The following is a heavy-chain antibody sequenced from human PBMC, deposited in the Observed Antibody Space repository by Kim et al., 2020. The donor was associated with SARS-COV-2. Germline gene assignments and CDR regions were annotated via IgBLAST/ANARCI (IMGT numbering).Heavy chain of an antibody. V-gene: IGHV3-74*01. CDR3: AREGRIAAAGPYYYGMDV. D-gene: IGHD6-13*01. J-gene: IGHJ6*02. CDR2: INSDGSST. CDR1: GFTFSRYW. Sequence: GGSLRLSCAGSGFTFSRYWLHWVCQAPGKGLVWVSRINSDGSSTNYADSVKGRFTISRDNAKNTLYLQMSSLRAEDTAMYYCAREGRIAAAGPYYYGMDVWGQGTTVTVSS.